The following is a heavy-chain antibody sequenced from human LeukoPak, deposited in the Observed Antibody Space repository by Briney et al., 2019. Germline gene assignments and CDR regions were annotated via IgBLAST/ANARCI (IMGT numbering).Heavy chain of an antibody. CDR1: GFTFSSYA. J-gene: IGHJ4*02. V-gene: IGHV3-30-3*01. D-gene: IGHD3-22*01. CDR3: ARSLITMVVVAPFDY. Sequence: GGSLRLSCAASGFTFSSYAMHWVRQAPGKGLEWVAVISYDGSNKYYADPVKGRFTISRDNSKNTLYLQMNSLRAEDTAVYYCARSLITMVVVAPFDYWGQGTLVTVSS. CDR2: ISYDGSNK.